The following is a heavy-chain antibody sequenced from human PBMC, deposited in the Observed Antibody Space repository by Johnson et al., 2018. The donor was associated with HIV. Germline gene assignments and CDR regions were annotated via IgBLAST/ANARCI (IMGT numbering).Heavy chain of an antibody. CDR2: ISYDGSNA. Sequence: QVQLVESGGGVVQPGRSLRLSCAASGFTLSHYGMHWVRQAPGKGPEWVALISYDGSNAYYAYSVKGRFTVSRDNSKNTLYLQMNSLRAEDTAVYYCAKDGDYDILPLGDAFDIWGQGTMVTVSS. J-gene: IGHJ3*02. D-gene: IGHD3-9*01. CDR3: AKDGDYDILPLGDAFDI. V-gene: IGHV3-30*18. CDR1: GFTLSHYG.